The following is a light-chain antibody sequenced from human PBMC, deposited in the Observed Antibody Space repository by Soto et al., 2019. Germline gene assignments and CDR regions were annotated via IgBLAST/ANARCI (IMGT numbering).Light chain of an antibody. Sequence: QSALTQPASVSGSPGQSITISCTGPSTDVGGNNYVSWYQQHPGKAPKVMIYDVTNRPSGVSNRFSGSKSGNTASLTISGLQAEDEADYYCYSHTSGTTGVFGGGTKRTVL. CDR1: STDVGGNNY. V-gene: IGLV2-14*01. J-gene: IGLJ2*01. CDR2: DVT. CDR3: YSHTSGTTGV.